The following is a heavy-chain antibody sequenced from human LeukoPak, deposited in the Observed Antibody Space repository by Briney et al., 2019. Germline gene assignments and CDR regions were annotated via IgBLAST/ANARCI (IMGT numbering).Heavy chain of an antibody. D-gene: IGHD5-18*01. CDR2: IKHRGST. J-gene: IGHJ4*02. Sequence: PSETLSLTCAVYGGSFSGYYWSWIRQPPGKGLEWIGEIKHRGSTNYNPSLKSRVTISVDTSKNQFSLKLSSVTAADTAVYYCARGGVRGYTYWGQGTLVTVSS. CDR1: GGSFSGYY. V-gene: IGHV4-34*01. CDR3: ARGGVRGYTY.